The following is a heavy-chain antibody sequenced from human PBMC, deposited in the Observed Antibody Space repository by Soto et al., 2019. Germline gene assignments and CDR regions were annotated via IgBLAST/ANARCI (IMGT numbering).Heavy chain of an antibody. CDR1: GFTFSSYA. Sequence: GGSLRLSCAASGFTFSSYAMSWVRQAPGKGLEWVSAISGSGGSTYYADFVKGRFTISRDNSKNTLYLQMNSLRAEDTAVYYCAKDVYGSGSYYIFFDYWGQGTLVTVSS. D-gene: IGHD3-10*01. J-gene: IGHJ4*02. V-gene: IGHV3-23*01. CDR2: ISGSGGST. CDR3: AKDVYGSGSYYIFFDY.